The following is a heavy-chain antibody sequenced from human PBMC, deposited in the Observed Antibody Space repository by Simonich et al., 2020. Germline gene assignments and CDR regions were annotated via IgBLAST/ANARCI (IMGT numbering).Heavy chain of an antibody. CDR2: ISSSSSYI. CDR1: GFTFSSYS. CDR3: ARWIAVAGTGAYGMDV. V-gene: IGHV3-21*01. Sequence: EVQLVESGGGLVKPGGSPRLSCAASGFTFSSYSMNWVRQAPGKGLEWVSSISSSSSYIYYADSVKGRFTISRDNAKNSLYLQRNSLRAEDTAVYYCARWIAVAGTGAYGMDVWGQGTTVTVSS. J-gene: IGHJ6*02. D-gene: IGHD6-19*01.